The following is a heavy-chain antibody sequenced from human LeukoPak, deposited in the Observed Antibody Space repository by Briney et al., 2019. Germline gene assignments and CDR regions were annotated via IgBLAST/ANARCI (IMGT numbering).Heavy chain of an antibody. J-gene: IGHJ3*02. CDR1: GFTFSAYD. V-gene: IGHV3-21*01. CDR3: ARDRAFDI. Sequence: PGGSLRPSCTASGFTFSAYDMYWVRQAPGKGLEWVSSISSSSTYIFYTDSVKGRFSTSRDNAKNSLYLQMNSLRAEDMAIYYCARDRAFDIWGRGTRVTVSS. CDR2: ISSSSTYI.